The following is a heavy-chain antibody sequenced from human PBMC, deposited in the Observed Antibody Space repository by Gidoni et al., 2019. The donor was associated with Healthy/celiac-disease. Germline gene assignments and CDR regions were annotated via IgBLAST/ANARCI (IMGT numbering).Heavy chain of an antibody. V-gene: IGHV3-23*04. Sequence: EVQLVESGGGLVQPGGSLRLSCAASGFAFSSYAMIWFRQAPGKGLEWVSAMSGSGGSTYYADSVKGRFTISRDNSKNTLYLQMNSLRAEDTAVYYCAKDGSRYCSSTSCYEEYSYGVWGQGTLVTVSS. CDR3: AKDGSRYCSSTSCYEEYSYGV. D-gene: IGHD2-2*01. J-gene: IGHJ4*02. CDR2: MSGSGGST. CDR1: GFAFSSYA.